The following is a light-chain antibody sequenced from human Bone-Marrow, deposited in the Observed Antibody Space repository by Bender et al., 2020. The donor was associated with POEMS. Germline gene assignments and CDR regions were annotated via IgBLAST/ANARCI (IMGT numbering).Light chain of an antibody. V-gene: IGLV2-14*01. Sequence: QSALTQPASVSASPGQSITISCTGTSSDVGGYNFVSWYQQHPGKAPKLMIYEVTNRPSGVSNRFSGSKSGNTASLTISGLQAEDEADYYCSSYTSTRSWVFGGGTKLTVL. J-gene: IGLJ3*02. CDR3: SSYTSTRSWV. CDR1: SSDVGGYNF. CDR2: EVT.